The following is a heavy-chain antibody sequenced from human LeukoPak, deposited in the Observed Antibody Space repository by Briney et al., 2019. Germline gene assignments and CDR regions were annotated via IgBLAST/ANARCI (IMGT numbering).Heavy chain of an antibody. CDR1: GGSISSGGYY. J-gene: IGHJ4*02. CDR2: IYYSGST. D-gene: IGHD6-13*01. Sequence: SETLSLTCTVCGGSISSGGYYGRRIRQHPGKGLEWIGYIYYSGSTYYNPSLKSRVTISVDTSKNQFSLKLSSVTAADTAVYYCARTYSSSWQFDFWGQGTLVTVSS. V-gene: IGHV4-31*03. CDR3: ARTYSSSWQFDF.